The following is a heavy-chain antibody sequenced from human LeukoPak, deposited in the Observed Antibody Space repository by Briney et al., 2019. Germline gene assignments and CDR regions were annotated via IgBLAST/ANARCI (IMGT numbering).Heavy chain of an antibody. J-gene: IGHJ4*02. Sequence: GGSLRLSCAASGFTFSSYGMTWVRQAPGKGLEWVSVISGSGERTYYADSVKGRFTISRENSNNTLYLQMNSLRAEDTAVYYCARRAGAYSHPYDYWGQGTLVTVSS. V-gene: IGHV3-23*01. CDR2: ISGSGERT. D-gene: IGHD4/OR15-4a*01. CDR1: GFTFSSYG. CDR3: ARRAGAYSHPYDY.